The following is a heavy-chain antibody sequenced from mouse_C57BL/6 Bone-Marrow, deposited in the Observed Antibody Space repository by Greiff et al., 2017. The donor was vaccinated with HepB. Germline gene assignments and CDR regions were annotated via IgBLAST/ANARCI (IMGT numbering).Heavy chain of an antibody. J-gene: IGHJ3*01. V-gene: IGHV1-69*01. CDR3: ARDSSGYHFAY. CDR1: GYTFTSYW. CDR2: IDPSDSYT. D-gene: IGHD3-2*02. Sequence: QVQLQQPGAELVMPGASVKLSCKASGYTFTSYWMHWVKQRPGQGLEWIGEIDPSDSYTNYNQKFKGKSTLTVDKSSSTAYMQLSSLTSEDSAVYYCARDSSGYHFAYWGQGTLVTVSA.